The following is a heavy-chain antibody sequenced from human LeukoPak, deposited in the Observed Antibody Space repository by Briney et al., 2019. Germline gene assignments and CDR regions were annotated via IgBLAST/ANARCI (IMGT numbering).Heavy chain of an antibody. D-gene: IGHD5-18*01. V-gene: IGHV3-30-3*01. CDR2: ISYDGSNK. Sequence: GGPLRLSCAASRFTFSSYAMHWVRQAPGKGLEWVAVISYDGSNKYYADSVKARFTISRDNSKNTLYLQMNSLRAEDTAVYYCARALGRVQLWGILVYWGQGTLVTVSS. CDR3: ARALGRVQLWGILVY. CDR1: RFTFSSYA. J-gene: IGHJ4*02.